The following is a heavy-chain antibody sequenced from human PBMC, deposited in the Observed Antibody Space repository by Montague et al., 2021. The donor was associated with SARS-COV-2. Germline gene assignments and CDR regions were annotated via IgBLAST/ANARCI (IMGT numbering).Heavy chain of an antibody. D-gene: IGHD3-10*01. V-gene: IGHV3-7*01. CDR1: GFTLYAYW. J-gene: IGHJ4*02. CDR2: INYDGSET. CDR3: ARNPHRTYFYGSGIYLLNHSFDY. Sequence: SLRLSCAASGFTLYAYWMNWVRQAPGKGPEWVANINYDGSETYYVGSVKGRFTISRDNANNALHLQMNNLRAADTAVYFCARNPHRTYFYGSGIYLLNHSFDYWGPGTQVTVSS.